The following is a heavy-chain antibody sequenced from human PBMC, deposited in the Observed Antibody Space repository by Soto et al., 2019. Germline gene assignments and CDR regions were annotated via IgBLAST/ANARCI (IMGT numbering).Heavy chain of an antibody. CDR3: ARVNYYDSSGYYPPAFDY. D-gene: IGHD3-22*01. Sequence: GGSLRLSCGASGFTFSDYYMTWIRQAPGMGLEWVSYISTTSSSIFYADSVKGRFTISRDNRKSSLYLQMNSLRAEDTAVYYCARVNYYDSSGYYPPAFDYWGQGILVTVSS. CDR2: ISTTSSSI. V-gene: IGHV3-11*01. CDR1: GFTFSDYY. J-gene: IGHJ4*02.